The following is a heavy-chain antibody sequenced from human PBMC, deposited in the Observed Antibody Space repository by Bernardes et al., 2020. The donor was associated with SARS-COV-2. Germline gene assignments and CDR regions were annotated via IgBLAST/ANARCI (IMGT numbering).Heavy chain of an antibody. Sequence: SEPLSLTCTVSGGSISSGGYYWSWLRQHPGKGLEWIGYIYYSGSTYYNPSLKSRVTISVDTSKNQFSLKLSSVTAADTAVYYCARVVVVVPAAMPSVAYYYGMDVWGQGTTVTVSS. J-gene: IGHJ6*02. CDR2: IYYSGST. V-gene: IGHV4-31*03. CDR3: ARVVVVVPAAMPSVAYYYGMDV. CDR1: GGSISSGGYY. D-gene: IGHD2-2*01.